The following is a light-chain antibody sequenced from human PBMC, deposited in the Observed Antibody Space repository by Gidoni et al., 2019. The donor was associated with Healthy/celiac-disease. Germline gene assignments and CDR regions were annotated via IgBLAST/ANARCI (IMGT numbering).Light chain of an antibody. Sequence: QSALTQPASVSESPGQSITTSCTGTSSDVGGYNYVSRYQQHPGKAPKLMIYEVSNRPSGVSNRFSGSKSGNTASLTISGLQAEDEADYYCSSYTSSSTDVVFGGGTKLTVL. CDR1: SSDVGGYNY. CDR3: SSYTSSSTDVV. J-gene: IGLJ2*01. V-gene: IGLV2-14*01. CDR2: EVS.